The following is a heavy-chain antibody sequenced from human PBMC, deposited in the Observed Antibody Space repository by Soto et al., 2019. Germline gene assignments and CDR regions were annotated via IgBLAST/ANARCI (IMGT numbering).Heavy chain of an antibody. CDR1: GFTFSDYW. Sequence: EAQLVESGGGLVQPGGSLRLSCAATGFTFSDYWMHWVRQVPGKGLVWVSRTNNDGSDTTYADSVKGRFTVSRDNAKNTLFLLMNSMRVEDTAVYYCATDKPHNWFDPWGQGTLVTVSS. CDR3: ATDKPHNWFDP. V-gene: IGHV3-74*01. CDR2: TNNDGSDT. J-gene: IGHJ5*02.